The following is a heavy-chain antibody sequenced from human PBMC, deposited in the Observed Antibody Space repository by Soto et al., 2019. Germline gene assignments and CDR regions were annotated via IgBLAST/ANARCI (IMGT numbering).Heavy chain of an antibody. Sequence: SETLSLTCNVSGGSISNYYWTWVRQSPEKGLEWIGYMYYNGNINYDPSLKSRVTISIDTSKNQFSLTLKSVTAADTAVYYCASGGNWFDPWGQGVLVTAPQ. J-gene: IGHJ5*02. CDR2: MYYNGNI. CDR3: ASGGNWFDP. CDR1: GGSISNYY. D-gene: IGHD3-16*01. V-gene: IGHV4-59*01.